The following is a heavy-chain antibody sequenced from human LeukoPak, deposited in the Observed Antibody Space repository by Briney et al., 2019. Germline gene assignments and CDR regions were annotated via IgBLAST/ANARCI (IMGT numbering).Heavy chain of an antibody. CDR3: ARARSGWYGKYFQH. D-gene: IGHD6-19*01. CDR2: INHSGST. CDR1: GGSFSGYY. V-gene: IGHV4-34*01. Sequence: PSETLYLTCAVYGGSFSGYYWSWIRQPPGKGLEWIGEINHSGSTNYNPSLKSRVTISVDTSKNQFPLKLSSVTAADTAVYYCARARSGWYGKYFQHWGQGTLVTVSS. J-gene: IGHJ1*01.